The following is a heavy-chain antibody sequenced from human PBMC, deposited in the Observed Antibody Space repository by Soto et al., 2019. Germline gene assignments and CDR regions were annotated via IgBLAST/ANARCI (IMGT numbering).Heavy chain of an antibody. CDR3: AKDDYGGGWFDP. Sequence: EVQLLESGGGLVQPGGSLRLSCAASGFTFSSYAMSWVRQAPGKGLELVSAISGSGGSTYYADSVKGRFTISRDNSKNTLYLQMNSLRAEDTAVYYCAKDDYGGGWFDPWGQGTLVTVSS. CDR1: GFTFSSYA. D-gene: IGHD4-17*01. J-gene: IGHJ5*02. CDR2: ISGSGGST. V-gene: IGHV3-23*01.